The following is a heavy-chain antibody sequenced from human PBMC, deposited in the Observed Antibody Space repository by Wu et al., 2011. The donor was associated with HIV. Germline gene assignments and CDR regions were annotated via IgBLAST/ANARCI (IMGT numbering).Heavy chain of an antibody. CDR2: VNPNSGGT. CDR1: GYPFTKYY. V-gene: IGHV1-2*02. CDR3: ARVQGPHDVFDI. Sequence: QGQLEQSGAEVKKPGASVQVSCKASGYPFTKYYMHWVRQAPGQGLEWMGSVNPNSGGTTYAQKFQGRVTMTRDRSISTAYMELRGLRPDDSAVYYCARVQGPHDVFDIWGQGTMVTVSS. J-gene: IGHJ3*02.